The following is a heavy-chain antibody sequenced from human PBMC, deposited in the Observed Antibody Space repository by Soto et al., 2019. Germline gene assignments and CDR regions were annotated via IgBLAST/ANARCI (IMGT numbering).Heavy chain of an antibody. CDR3: ARDTPLYSSSSYYYGMDV. CDR1: GYTFTSYD. CDR2: MNPNSGYT. D-gene: IGHD6-13*01. J-gene: IGHJ6*02. Sequence: ASVKVSCKASGYTFTSYDINWVRQATGQGLEWMGWMNPNSGYTGYAQKFQGRVTMTRSTSISTAYMELSRLRSDDTAVYYCARDTPLYSSSSYYYGMDVWGQGTTVTVSS. V-gene: IGHV1-8*01.